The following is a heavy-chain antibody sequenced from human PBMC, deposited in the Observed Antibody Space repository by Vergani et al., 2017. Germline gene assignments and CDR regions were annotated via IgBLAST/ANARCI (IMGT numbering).Heavy chain of an antibody. J-gene: IGHJ3*01. CDR2: LLPLFDTP. CDR1: GSGFSNYT. D-gene: IGHD1-1*01. Sequence: QMQLVQSGPEVKKPGSSVKVSCKASGSGFSNYTISWVRQAPGQGLEWMGGLLPLFDTPSYAQIFQGRVTITADKSRTTGYLEMRGLRSDDTAVYFCARVAPSNSEVTPTAFDVWGQGTMVTVSS. V-gene: IGHV1-69*06. CDR3: ARVAPSNSEVTPTAFDV.